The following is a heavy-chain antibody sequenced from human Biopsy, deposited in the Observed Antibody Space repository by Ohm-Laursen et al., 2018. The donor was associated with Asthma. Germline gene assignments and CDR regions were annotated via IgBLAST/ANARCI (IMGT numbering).Heavy chain of an antibody. CDR3: ARTFHFWSPYHAEHYQL. CDR1: GFAVSRDY. Sequence: SLRLSCSAPGFAVSRDYMFWVRQVPGKGLEWVANIKHDGSEKNHVDSLKGRFTISRDNAKNSLYLQMNSLRAEDTAVYYCARTFHFWSPYHAEHYQLWGQGTLVTVSS. J-gene: IGHJ1*01. D-gene: IGHD3-3*02. CDR2: IKHDGSEK. V-gene: IGHV3-7*01.